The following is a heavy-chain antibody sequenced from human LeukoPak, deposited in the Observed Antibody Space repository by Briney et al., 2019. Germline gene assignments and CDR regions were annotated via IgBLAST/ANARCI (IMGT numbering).Heavy chain of an antibody. CDR1: GFTVSSNY. CDR2: INGTGAYT. Sequence: GGSLRLSCAASGFTVSSNYMSWVRQAPGKGLEWVSVINGTGAYTYYADSVKGRFTISRDNSKNTLSLEMNSLRAEDTAVYYCAKSRDGYNGGAFDLWGQGTMVTVSS. D-gene: IGHD5-24*01. CDR3: AKSRDGYNGGAFDL. V-gene: IGHV3-23*01. J-gene: IGHJ3*01.